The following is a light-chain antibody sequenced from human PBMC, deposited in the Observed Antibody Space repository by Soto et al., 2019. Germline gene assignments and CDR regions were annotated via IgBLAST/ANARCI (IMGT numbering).Light chain of an antibody. CDR3: QQYGSSPLT. CDR2: GAS. Sequence: IVLTQSPGTLSFSSGERVNLFCRASQGVSSSYLAWYQQKPGQAPRLLIYGASRRASGIPDRFSGSGSGTDFTLTISRLEPEDFAMYYCQQYGSSPLTFGGGTNVDIK. CDR1: QGVSSSY. V-gene: IGKV3-20*01. J-gene: IGKJ4*01.